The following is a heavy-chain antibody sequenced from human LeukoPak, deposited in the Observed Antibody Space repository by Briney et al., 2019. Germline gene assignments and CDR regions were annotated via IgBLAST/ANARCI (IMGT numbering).Heavy chain of an antibody. J-gene: IGHJ4*02. CDR2: IQRKTDGGTT. V-gene: IGHV3-15*01. CDR1: GYTFGDYG. Sequence: GGSLRLSCGASGYTFGDYGMSWVRQAPGKGLEWVGRIQRKTDGGTTDYAAPVKGRFTISRDDSKNTLYLQMTSLKTEDTAVYYCTTENIVATIGDFWGQGTLVTVSS. CDR3: TTENIVATIGDF. D-gene: IGHD5-12*01.